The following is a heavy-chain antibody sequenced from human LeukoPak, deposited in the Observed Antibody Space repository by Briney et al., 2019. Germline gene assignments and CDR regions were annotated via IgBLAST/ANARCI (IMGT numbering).Heavy chain of an antibody. D-gene: IGHD6-13*01. V-gene: IGHV3-30*18. CDR2: ISYDGSNK. Sequence: QPGRSLRLSCAASGFTFSSYGMHWVRQAPGKGLEWVAVISYDGSNKYYADSVKGRSTISRDNSKNTLYLQMNSLRAEDTAVYYCAKDSSSWYLGAFDIWGQGTMVTVSS. CDR1: GFTFSSYG. J-gene: IGHJ3*02. CDR3: AKDSSSWYLGAFDI.